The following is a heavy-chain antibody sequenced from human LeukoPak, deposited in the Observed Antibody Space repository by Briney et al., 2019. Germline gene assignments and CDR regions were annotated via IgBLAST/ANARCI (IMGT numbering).Heavy chain of an antibody. V-gene: IGHV1-2*06. CDR1: GYTFTGYY. J-gene: IGHJ4*02. CDR2: INPNSGGT. Sequence: ASVKVSCKASGYTFTGYYMHRVRQAPGQGLEWMGRINPNSGGTNYAQKFQGRVTMTRDTSISTAYMELSRLRSDDTAVYYCASTPLGYYGSGSYLGYFDYWGQGTLVTVSS. D-gene: IGHD3-10*01. CDR3: ASTPLGYYGSGSYLGYFDY.